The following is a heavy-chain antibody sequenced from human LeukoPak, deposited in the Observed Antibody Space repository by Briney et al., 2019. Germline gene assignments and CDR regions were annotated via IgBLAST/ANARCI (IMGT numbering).Heavy chain of an antibody. V-gene: IGHV3-30*18. J-gene: IGHJ6*04. CDR2: TSYDGSNK. CDR1: GFTFSSYG. CDR3: AKDSVQQEYYYYGMDV. D-gene: IGHD6-13*01. Sequence: GGSLRLSCAASGFTFSSYGMHWVRQAPGKGLEWVAVTSYDGSNKYYADSVKGRFTISRDNSKNTLYLQMNSLRAEDTAVYYCAKDSVQQEYYYYGMDVWGKGTTVTVSS.